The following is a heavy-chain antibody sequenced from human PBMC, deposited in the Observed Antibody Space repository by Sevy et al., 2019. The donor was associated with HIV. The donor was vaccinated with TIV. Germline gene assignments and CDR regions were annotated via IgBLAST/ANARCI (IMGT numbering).Heavy chain of an antibody. CDR2: ISTSGDTI. J-gene: IGHJ5*02. D-gene: IGHD3-10*01. CDR1: GFTFSDYQ. V-gene: IGHV3-48*03. Sequence: GGYLRLSCAASGFTFSDYQMNWVRQAPGKGLEWVSYISTSGDTIYYADSVEGRFTISRDNAKNSLYLQMSSLRVEDTAIYYCAPGSLSWGQGTLVNVSS. CDR3: APGSLS.